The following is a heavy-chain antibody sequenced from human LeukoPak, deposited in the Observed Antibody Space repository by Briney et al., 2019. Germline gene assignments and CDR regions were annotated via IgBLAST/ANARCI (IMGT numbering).Heavy chain of an antibody. V-gene: IGHV5-51*01. D-gene: IGHD2-2*01. CDR2: IYPGDSDT. CDR1: GYSFTTYW. CDR3: ARRQGCSNTNCPPDY. J-gene: IGHJ4*02. Sequence: GESLKISCRGSGYSFTTYWIGWVRQMPGKGLEWMGIIYPGDSDTRYTPSFQGQVTMSADKSINTAYLQWSSLKASDTAMYYCARRQGCSNTNCPPDYWGQGTLVTVSP.